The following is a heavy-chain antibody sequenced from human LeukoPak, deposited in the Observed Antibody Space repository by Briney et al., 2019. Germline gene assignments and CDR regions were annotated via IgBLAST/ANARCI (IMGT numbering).Heavy chain of an antibody. V-gene: IGHV1-69*05. J-gene: IGHJ6*03. CDR2: IIPIFGTA. CDR1: GGTFSSYA. CDR3: ASCTVVTQSYYYYMDV. Sequence: SVKVSCKASGGTFSSYAISWVRQAPGQGLEWMGGIIPIFGTANYAQKFQGRATITTDESTSTAYMELSSLRSEDTAVYYCASCTVVTQSYYYYMDVWGKGTTVTVSS. D-gene: IGHD4-23*01.